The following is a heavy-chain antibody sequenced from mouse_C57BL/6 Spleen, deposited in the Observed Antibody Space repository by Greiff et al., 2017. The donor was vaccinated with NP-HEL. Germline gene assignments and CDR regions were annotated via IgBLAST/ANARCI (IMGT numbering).Heavy chain of an antibody. CDR1: GYTFTDYE. V-gene: IGHV1-15*01. Sequence: QVQLQQSGAELVRPGASVTLSCKASGYTFTDYEMHWVKQTPVHGLEWIGAIDPETGGTAYNQKFKGKAILTADKSSSTAYMELRSLTSEDSAVYYCTRSNYYYGSSYDYWGQGTTLTVSS. CDR2: IDPETGGT. CDR3: TRSNYYYGSSYDY. J-gene: IGHJ2*01. D-gene: IGHD1-1*01.